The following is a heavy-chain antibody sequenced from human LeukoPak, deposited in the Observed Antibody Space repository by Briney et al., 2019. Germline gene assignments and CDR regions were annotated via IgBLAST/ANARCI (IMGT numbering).Heavy chain of an antibody. CDR3: AKEGASYGDSPMDF. CDR1: GFSFSDYG. V-gene: IGHV3-30*18. CDR2: FSYNGNNK. J-gene: IGHJ4*02. D-gene: IGHD4-17*01. Sequence: GRSLRLSCVASGFSFSDYGMHWVRQAPGQGLEWVAVFSYNGNNKYYADSVKGRFTISRDNSKNTLYLQMNSLRPEDTAVYYCAKEGASYGDSPMDFWGQGVLVTVSS.